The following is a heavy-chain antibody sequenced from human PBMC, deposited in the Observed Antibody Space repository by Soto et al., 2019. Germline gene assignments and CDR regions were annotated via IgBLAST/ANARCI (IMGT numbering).Heavy chain of an antibody. J-gene: IGHJ6*02. V-gene: IGHV3-23*01. Sequence: PGGALRLSCAASGFTFSSYAMSWVRQAPGKGLGWASAISGSGGSTYYADSVKGRFTISRDNSKNTLYLQMNSLRAEDTAVYYCAKDSYIAAAHYYSGMDVWGQGTTVTVSS. D-gene: IGHD6-13*01. CDR1: GFTFSSYA. CDR2: ISGSGGST. CDR3: AKDSYIAAAHYYSGMDV.